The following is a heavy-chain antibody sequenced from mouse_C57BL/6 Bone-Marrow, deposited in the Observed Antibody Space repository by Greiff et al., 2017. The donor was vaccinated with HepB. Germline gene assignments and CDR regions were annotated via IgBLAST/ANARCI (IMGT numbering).Heavy chain of an antibody. Sequence: VKLVESGPELVKPGASVKLSCKASGYTFTSYDINWVKQRPGQGLEWIGWIYPRDGSTKYNEKFKGKATLTVDTSSSTAYMELHSLTSEDSAVYFCARSGDYDGAWFAYWGQGTLVTVSA. V-gene: IGHV1-85*01. CDR1: GYTFTSYD. CDR3: ARSGDYDGAWFAY. CDR2: IYPRDGST. D-gene: IGHD2-4*01. J-gene: IGHJ3*01.